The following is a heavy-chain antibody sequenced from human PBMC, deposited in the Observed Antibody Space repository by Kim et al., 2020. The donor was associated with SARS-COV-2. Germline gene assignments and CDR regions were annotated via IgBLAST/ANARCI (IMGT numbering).Heavy chain of an antibody. V-gene: IGHV3-30*02. CDR3: AKDVNWNVGDAFDI. CDR2: IRYDGRNK. D-gene: IGHD1-20*01. J-gene: IGHJ3*02. Sequence: GGPLRLACAASGFTFSHYGIHWVRQAPGKGLEWVAVIRYDGRNKHYADSVKGRFTISRDNSKNTLYLQMNSLRAADTAVYYCAKDVNWNVGDAFDIWGRGTMVTVSS. CDR1: GFTFSHYG.